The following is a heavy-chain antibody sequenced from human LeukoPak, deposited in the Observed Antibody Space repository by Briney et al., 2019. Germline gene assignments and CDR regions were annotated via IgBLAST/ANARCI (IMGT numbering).Heavy chain of an antibody. V-gene: IGHV1-69*01. D-gene: IGHD3-10*01. CDR1: GGTFSSYA. CDR3: ATAFNSGSYSDYFDY. J-gene: IGHJ4*02. CDR2: IIPIFGTA. Sequence: SVKVSCKASGGTFSSYAISWVRQAPGQGLEWMGGIIPIFGTANYAQKFQGRVTITADESTSTAYMELSSLRSEDTAVYYCATAFNSGSYSDYFDYWGQGTLVTVSS.